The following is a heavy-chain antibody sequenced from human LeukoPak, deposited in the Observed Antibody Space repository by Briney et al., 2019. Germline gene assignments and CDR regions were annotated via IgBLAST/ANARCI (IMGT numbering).Heavy chain of an antibody. J-gene: IGHJ4*02. D-gene: IGHD3-9*01. CDR3: ARGVRDYDILNY. Sequence: SGTLSLTCAVSGGSISSSNWWSWVRQPPGKGLEWIGEIYHSGSTNYNPSLKSRVTLSVDTSKNQFSLKLSSVTAADTAVYYCARGVRDYDILNYWGQGTLVTVSS. V-gene: IGHV4-4*02. CDR1: GGSISSSNW. CDR2: IYHSGST.